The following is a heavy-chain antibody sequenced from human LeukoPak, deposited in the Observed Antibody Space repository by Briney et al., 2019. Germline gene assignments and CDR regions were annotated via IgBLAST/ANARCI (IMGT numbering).Heavy chain of an antibody. CDR2: IYYSGTT. CDR3: ARRTPLSSPSWDYYYYMDV. CDR1: GGSIGSTTYY. J-gene: IGHJ6*03. V-gene: IGHV4-39*01. D-gene: IGHD2-2*01. Sequence: SETLSLTCSVSGGSIGSTTYYWGWIRQPPGKGLEWIGTIYYSGTTYYNPSLKSRVTISVDTSENQFSLKLSSVTAADTAVYYCARRTPLSSPSWDYYYYMDVWGKGTTVTISS.